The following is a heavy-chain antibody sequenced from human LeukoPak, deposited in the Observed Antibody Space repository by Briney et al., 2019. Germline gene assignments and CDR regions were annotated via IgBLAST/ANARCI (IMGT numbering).Heavy chain of an antibody. CDR3: ARWCGGSTSCYPSYSYYYGMDV. J-gene: IGHJ6*02. Sequence: PSETLSLTCTVSGGSISSDYWSWIRQPAGKGLEWIGRIYTSGSTNYNPSLKSRVTMSVDTSKNQFSLKLSSVTAADTAVYYCARWCGGSTSCYPSYSYYYGMDVWGQGTTVTVSS. CDR2: IYTSGST. V-gene: IGHV4-4*07. CDR1: GGSISSDY. D-gene: IGHD2-2*01.